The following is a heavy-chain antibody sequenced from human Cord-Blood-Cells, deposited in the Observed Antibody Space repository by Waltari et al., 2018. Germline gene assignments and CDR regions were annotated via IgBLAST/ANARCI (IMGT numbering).Heavy chain of an antibody. CDR2: INPNRGGT. J-gene: IGHJ4*02. CDR1: GYTFTGYY. Sequence: QVQLVQSGAEVKKPGASVKVSCKASGYTFTGYYMHWVRQAPGQGLEWMGWINPNRGGTNNASKFQGRVTMTMDTSISTAYMALSRLRSDDTAVYYCARDGSGSFYSYYCDYWGQGTLVTVSS. D-gene: IGHD1-26*01. CDR3: ARDGSGSFYSYYCDY. V-gene: IGHV1-2*07.